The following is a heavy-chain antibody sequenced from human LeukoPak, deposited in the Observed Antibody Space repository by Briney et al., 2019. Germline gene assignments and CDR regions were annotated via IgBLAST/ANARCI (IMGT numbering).Heavy chain of an antibody. CDR1: GYTFTGYY. CDR3: ARATPGGLHGYSFDY. D-gene: IGHD1-1*01. J-gene: IGHJ4*02. V-gene: IGHV1-2*06. Sequence: ASVKVSCKASGYTFTGYYMHWVRQAPGQGLEWMGRINPNSGGTNYAQKFQGRVTMTRDTSINTAYMDLSRLRSDDTAVYYCARATPGGLHGYSFDYWGQGTVVTVFS. CDR2: INPNSGGT.